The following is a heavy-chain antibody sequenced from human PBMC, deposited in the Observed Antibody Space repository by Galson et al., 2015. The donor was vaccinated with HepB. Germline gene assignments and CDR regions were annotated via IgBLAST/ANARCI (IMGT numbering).Heavy chain of an antibody. Sequence: SLRLSCAASGFTFSSYAMHWVRQAPGKGLEWVAVISYDGSNKYYADSVKGRFTISRDNSKNTLYLQMNSLRAEDTAVYYCATLGSSGYYYPFDYWGQGTLVTVSS. D-gene: IGHD3-22*01. V-gene: IGHV3-30-3*01. J-gene: IGHJ4*02. CDR1: GFTFSSYA. CDR3: ATLGSSGYYYPFDY. CDR2: ISYDGSNK.